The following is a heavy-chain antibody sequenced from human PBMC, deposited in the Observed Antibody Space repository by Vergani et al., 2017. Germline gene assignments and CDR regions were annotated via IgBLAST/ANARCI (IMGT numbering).Heavy chain of an antibody. CDR3: AEGPFLGGGWYRYFDY. V-gene: IGHV3-23*04. CDR1: GFTFSDYY. CDR2: ISGSCGST. D-gene: IGHD6-19*01. J-gene: IGHJ4*02. Sequence: VQLVESGGGMVKPGGSLRLSCEASGFTFSDYYMSWVRQAPGKGLEWVSAISGSCGSTYYADSVEGRFTISRDNSKNTLYLLMNSLRAEDAAVYYWAEGPFLGGGWYRYFDYWGQGTLVTVSS.